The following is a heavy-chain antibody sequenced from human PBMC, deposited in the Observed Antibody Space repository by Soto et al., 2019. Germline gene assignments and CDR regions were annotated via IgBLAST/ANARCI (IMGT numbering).Heavy chain of an antibody. CDR3: ARDGGIAAAGTRPGVG. V-gene: IGHV1-18*04. J-gene: IGHJ6*01. CDR1: GYTFTSYG. Sequence: ASVKVSCTASGYTFTSYGISWVRQAPGQGLEWMGWISAYNGNTNYAQKLQGRVTMTTDTSTSTAYMELRSLRSDDTAVYYCARDGGIAAAGTRPGVGWGQGTTVTVYS. D-gene: IGHD6-13*01. CDR2: ISAYNGNT.